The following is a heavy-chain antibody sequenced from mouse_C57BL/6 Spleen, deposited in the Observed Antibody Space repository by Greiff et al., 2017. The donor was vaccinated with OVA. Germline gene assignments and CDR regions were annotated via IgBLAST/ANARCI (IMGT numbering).Heavy chain of an antibody. Sequence: QVQLQQSGPELVKPGASVKISCKASGYAFSSSWMNWVKQRPGKGLEWIGRIYPGDGDTNYNGKFQGKATLTADKSSSTAYMQLSSLTSEDSAVYFCGEEGDSLFAYWGKGTLVTVSA. J-gene: IGHJ3*01. V-gene: IGHV1-82*01. CDR2: IYPGDGDT. CDR1: GYAFSSSW. CDR3: GEEGDSLFAY. D-gene: IGHD3-3*01.